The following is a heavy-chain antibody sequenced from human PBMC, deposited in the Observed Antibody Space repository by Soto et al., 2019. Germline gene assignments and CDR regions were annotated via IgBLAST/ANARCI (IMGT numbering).Heavy chain of an antibody. J-gene: IGHJ5*02. CDR1: GGSIRTSGYY. D-gene: IGHD2-15*01. V-gene: IGHV4-39*01. Sequence: LQLQESGPGLVKPSETLSVTCSVSGGSIRTSGYYWGWIRQPPGKGLEWIGSIYYGGSTYDNPSLKSRVALSVDTSTNQFSLRLSSVTAADTAVYYCARHRYCSGGSCYHYDYWFDPWGQGTLVTVSS. CDR3: ARHRYCSGGSCYHYDYWFDP. CDR2: IYYGGST.